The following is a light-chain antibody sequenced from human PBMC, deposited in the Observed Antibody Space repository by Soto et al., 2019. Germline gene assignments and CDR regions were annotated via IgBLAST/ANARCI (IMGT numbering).Light chain of an antibody. Sequence: QSALTQPASVSGSPGQSITISCTGTSSDVGGYNYVSWYQQHPGKAPKLMIYEVSNRPSGVSDRFSGSKSGNTASLTISGLQTEDEADYYCPSYTSGSTWVFGGGTKLTVL. CDR2: EVS. J-gene: IGLJ3*02. V-gene: IGLV2-14*01. CDR3: PSYTSGSTWV. CDR1: SSDVGGYNY.